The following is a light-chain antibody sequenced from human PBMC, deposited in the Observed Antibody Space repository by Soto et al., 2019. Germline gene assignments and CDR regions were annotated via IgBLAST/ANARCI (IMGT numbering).Light chain of an antibody. CDR2: GAS. CDR1: QSVGSN. Sequence: EIVMTQSPATLSVSPGDRAALSCRASQSVGSNLAWYQHKPGQAPRLLIYGASTRSTAIPARFSGSGSGTEFTLTISNPQSEDFAIYFCQQYNNWPPDRTFGQGTKVEIK. J-gene: IGKJ1*01. CDR3: QQYNNWPPDRT. V-gene: IGKV3-15*01.